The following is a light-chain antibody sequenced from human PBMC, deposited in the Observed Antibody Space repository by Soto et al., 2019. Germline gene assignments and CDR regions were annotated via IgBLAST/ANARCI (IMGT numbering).Light chain of an antibody. V-gene: IGKV1-8*01. J-gene: IGKJ1*01. Sequence: AIRMTLSPSSFPASAGDRVTITCRASQGISSYLAWYQQKPGKAPKLLIYAASTLQSGVPSRFSGSGSGTDFTLTISCLQSEDFATYYCQQYYSYPRTFGQGTKVDIK. CDR2: AAS. CDR3: QQYYSYPRT. CDR1: QGISSY.